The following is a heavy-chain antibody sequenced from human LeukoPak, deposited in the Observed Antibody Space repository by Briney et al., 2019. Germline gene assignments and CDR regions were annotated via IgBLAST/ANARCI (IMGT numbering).Heavy chain of an antibody. V-gene: IGHV3-74*01. CDR2: INSDGSSR. Sequence: GGSLRLSCAASGFTFSNYWMNWVRQAPGKGLVWVSRINSDGSSRNYAYSLKGRFTISRDNAKNTLYLQMNSPRAEDTSVYYCATASAHRIAAGGDYWGQGTLVTVSS. J-gene: IGHJ4*02. CDR1: GFTFSNYW. CDR3: ATASAHRIAAGGDY. D-gene: IGHD6-13*01.